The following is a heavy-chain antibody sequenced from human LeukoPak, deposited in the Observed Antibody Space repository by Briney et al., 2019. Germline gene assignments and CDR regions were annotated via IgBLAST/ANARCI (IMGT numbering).Heavy chain of an antibody. CDR2: ISASGGST. Sequence: GGSLRLSCAASGFTFSSYAMSWVRQAPGKGLEWVSAISASGGSTYYADSVKGRYTISRDNSKNTLYLQMNSLRDEDTAVYYCARGFSYFDYWGQGTLVTVSS. J-gene: IGHJ4*02. D-gene: IGHD3-10*01. V-gene: IGHV3-23*01. CDR3: ARGFSYFDY. CDR1: GFTFSSYA.